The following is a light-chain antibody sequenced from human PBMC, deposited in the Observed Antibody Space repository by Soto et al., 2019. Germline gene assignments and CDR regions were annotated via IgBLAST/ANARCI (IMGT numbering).Light chain of an antibody. V-gene: IGKV3-15*01. CDR1: QSVSSD. CDR2: GAS. CDR3: QQYINWPPWT. Sequence: EIVMTQSPATLSVSPGERATLSCSASQSVSSDLAWYRQKPGQAPRLLIYGASTRATGIPARFSGSGSGTEFTLTISSLQSEDFAVYYCQQYINWPPWTFGQGTKVDIK. J-gene: IGKJ1*01.